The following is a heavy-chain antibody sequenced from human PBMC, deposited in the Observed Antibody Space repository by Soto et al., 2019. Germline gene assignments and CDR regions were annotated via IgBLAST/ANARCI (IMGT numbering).Heavy chain of an antibody. V-gene: IGHV4-61*01. CDR1: GGSVSSGSYY. CDR2: IYYSGST. CDR3: ARDGDGYNY. Sequence: QVQLQESGPGLVKPSETLSLTCTVSGGSVSSGSYYWSWIRQPPGKGLEWIGYIYYSGSTNYNPSLKSRVTISADTSKNQFSLQLSSVIAADTAVYYCARDGDGYNYWGQGTLVTVSS. D-gene: IGHD5-12*01. J-gene: IGHJ4*02.